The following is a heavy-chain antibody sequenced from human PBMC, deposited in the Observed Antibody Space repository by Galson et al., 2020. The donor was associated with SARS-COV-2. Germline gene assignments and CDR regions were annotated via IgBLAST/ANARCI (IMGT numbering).Heavy chain of an antibody. D-gene: IGHD6-19*01. CDR1: GGSISSSNW. CDR2: IYHSGST. J-gene: IGHJ3*02. CDR3: ARGPMNRYSSGWFVNRVDAFDI. V-gene: IGHV4-4*02. Sequence: SETLSLTCAVSGGSISSSNWWSWVRQPPGKGLEWIGEIYHSGSTNYNPSLKSRVTISVDKSKNQFSLKLSSVTAADTAVYYCARGPMNRYSSGWFVNRVDAFDIWGQGTMVTVSS.